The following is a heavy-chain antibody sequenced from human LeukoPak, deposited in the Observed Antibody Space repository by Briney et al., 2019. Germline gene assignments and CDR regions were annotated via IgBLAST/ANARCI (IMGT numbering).Heavy chain of an antibody. V-gene: IGHV1-18*01. Sequence: ASVKVSCKASGWSFSNHGICWVRQAPGQGLEWMGRIGADNGDTHYAQKLQGRVTMTTDTYTNTAYMDLRGLRSDDTAVYYCARASSPYNWYFDLWGRGTLVTVSS. J-gene: IGHJ2*01. CDR3: ARASSPYNWYFDL. CDR1: GWSFSNHG. D-gene: IGHD4-11*01. CDR2: IGADNGDT.